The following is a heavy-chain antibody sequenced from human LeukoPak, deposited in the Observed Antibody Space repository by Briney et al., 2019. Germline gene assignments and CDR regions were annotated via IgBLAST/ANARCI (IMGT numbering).Heavy chain of an antibody. V-gene: IGHV1-46*01. D-gene: IGHD2-15*01. Sequence: GASVKVSCKASGYTFTSYYMHWVRQAPGQGLEWMGIINPSGGSTSYAQKFQGRVTMTRDTSTSTVYMELSSLRSEDTAVYYCARVLISRSGGSCLDYWGQGTLVTVSS. CDR2: INPSGGST. CDR1: GYTFTSYY. J-gene: IGHJ4*02. CDR3: ARVLISRSGGSCLDY.